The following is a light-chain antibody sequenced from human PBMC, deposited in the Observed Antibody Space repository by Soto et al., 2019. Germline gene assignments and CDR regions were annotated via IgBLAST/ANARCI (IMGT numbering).Light chain of an antibody. CDR3: QHRSNWRPALT. J-gene: IGKJ4*02. Sequence: EIVLTQSPATLSLSPGERATLSCRASQSVSSYLAWYQQKPGQAPRLLIYDASSRATGIPARFSGSGSGTDFTLTLSSLDPEDFEFYYCQHRSNWRPALTFGGGTKVEIK. CDR1: QSVSSY. V-gene: IGKV3-11*01. CDR2: DAS.